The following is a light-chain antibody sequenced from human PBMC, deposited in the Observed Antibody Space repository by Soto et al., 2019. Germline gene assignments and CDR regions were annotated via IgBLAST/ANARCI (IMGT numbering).Light chain of an antibody. Sequence: QSALTQPPSASGSPGQSVTISCTGTSSDVGGYNYVSWYQQHPGKAPKLMIYEVSKRPPGVPDRFSGSKSGNTASLTVSGLQAEDEADYYCSSYAGSNHNWVFGGGTKLTVL. V-gene: IGLV2-8*01. CDR1: SSDVGGYNY. CDR3: SSYAGSNHNWV. CDR2: EVS. J-gene: IGLJ3*02.